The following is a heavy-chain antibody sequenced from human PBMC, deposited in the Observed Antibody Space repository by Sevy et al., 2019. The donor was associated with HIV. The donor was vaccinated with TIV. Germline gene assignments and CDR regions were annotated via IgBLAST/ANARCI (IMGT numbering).Heavy chain of an antibody. V-gene: IGHV3-30*02. J-gene: IGHJ6*02. CDR1: GFSLTTSD. CDR3: ARGRKTTEEWLEELDYYYGLDV. CDR2: VRNDGSNK. Sequence: GGSLRLSCAASGFSLTTSDMHWVRQAPGKGLEWVAYVRNDGSNKYYADSVRDRFTISRDSPKHTVYLQMNSLRDEDTAIYYCARGRKTTEEWLEELDYYYGLDVWGHATTVTVSS. D-gene: IGHD2-8*01.